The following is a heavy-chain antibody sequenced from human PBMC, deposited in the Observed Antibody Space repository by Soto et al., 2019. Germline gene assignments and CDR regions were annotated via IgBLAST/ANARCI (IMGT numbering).Heavy chain of an antibody. CDR1: GFTVRSNY. CDR2: IYSGGST. J-gene: IGHJ3*02. V-gene: IGHV3-53*04. D-gene: IGHD3-22*01. Sequence: GGSLRLSCAASGFTVRSNYMSWVRQAPGKGLEWVSVIYSGGSTYYADSVKGRFTISRHNSKNTLYLQMNSLRAEDTAVYYCASTYYYDSSSYGTRDAFDIWGQGTMVTVSS. CDR3: ASTYYYDSSSYGTRDAFDI.